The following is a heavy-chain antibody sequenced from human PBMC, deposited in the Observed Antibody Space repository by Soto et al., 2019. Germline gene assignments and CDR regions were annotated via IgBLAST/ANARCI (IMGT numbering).Heavy chain of an antibody. Sequence: SVKVSCKASVGTFSSYAISWVRQAPGQGLEWMGGIIPIFGTANYAQKFQGRVTITADESTSAAYMELSSLRSEDTAVYYCARDQDTAMVTGYYYYGMDVWGQGTTVTVSS. J-gene: IGHJ6*02. CDR1: VGTFSSYA. D-gene: IGHD5-18*01. V-gene: IGHV1-69*13. CDR3: ARDQDTAMVTGYYYYGMDV. CDR2: IIPIFGTA.